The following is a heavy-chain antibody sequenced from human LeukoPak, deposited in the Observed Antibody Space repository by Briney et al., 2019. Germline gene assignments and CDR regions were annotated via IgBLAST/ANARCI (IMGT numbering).Heavy chain of an antibody. J-gene: IGHJ4*02. D-gene: IGHD3-3*01. CDR1: GFIFRNAY. Sequence: GGSLRLSCGASGFIFRNAYMTWVRQAPGKGLEWVGRIKSNPAGGTGDYGAAVKGRFTISRDDSRNMMYLQLRNVRAEDTAVYYCTTLSYDVHYWGQGTLVTVSS. CDR2: IKSNPAGGTG. V-gene: IGHV3-15*01. CDR3: TTLSYDVHY.